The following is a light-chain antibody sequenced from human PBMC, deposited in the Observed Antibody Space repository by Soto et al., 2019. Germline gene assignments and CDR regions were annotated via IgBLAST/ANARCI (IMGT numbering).Light chain of an antibody. J-gene: IGKJ4*01. V-gene: IGKV1-39*01. CDR2: PPS. CDR1: QRINTY. CDR3: QQSYSIPVT. Sequence: DIQLTQSPSSLSASVGDRVTITCRASQRINTYMNWYQHKPGKAPNLLIFPPSTLQSGVPSRFSGSRSGTDFNLTIGSLQPDDFATYYCQQSYSIPVTSGGGTKVDIK.